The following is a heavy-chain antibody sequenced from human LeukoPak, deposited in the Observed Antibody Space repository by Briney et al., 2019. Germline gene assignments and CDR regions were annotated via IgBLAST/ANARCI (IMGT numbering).Heavy chain of an antibody. D-gene: IGHD6-13*01. J-gene: IGHJ3*02. CDR3: ATDARSSSWYTDAFDI. Sequence: SVKVSCKASGGTFSSYTISWVRQAPGQGLEWMGRIIPILGIANYAQKFQGRVTITADKSTSTAYMELSSLRSEDTAVYYCATDARSSSWYTDAFDIWGQGTMVTASS. CDR2: IIPILGIA. CDR1: GGTFSSYT. V-gene: IGHV1-69*02.